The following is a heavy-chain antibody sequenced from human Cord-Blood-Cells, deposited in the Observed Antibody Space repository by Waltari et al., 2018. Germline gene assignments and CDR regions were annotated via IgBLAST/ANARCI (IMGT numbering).Heavy chain of an antibody. J-gene: IGHJ3*02. CDR2: INHSGST. Sequence: QVQLQQWGAGLLKPSETLSLTCAVYGGSFSGYYWSWSRQPPGKGLEWIGEINHSGSTNYNPSLKSRVTISVDTSKNPFSLKLSSVTAADTAVYYCARGVVVGGAFDIWGQGTMVTVSS. CDR1: GGSFSGYY. D-gene: IGHD2-15*01. CDR3: ARGVVVGGAFDI. V-gene: IGHV4-34*01.